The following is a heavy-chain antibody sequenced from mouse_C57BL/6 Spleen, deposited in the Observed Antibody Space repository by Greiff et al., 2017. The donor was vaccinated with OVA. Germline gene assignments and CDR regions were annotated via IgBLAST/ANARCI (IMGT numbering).Heavy chain of an antibody. V-gene: IGHV1-82*01. CDR1: GYAFSSSW. Sequence: QVQLQQSGPELVKPGASVKISCKASGYAFSSSWMNWVKQRPGKGLEWIGRIYPGDGDTNYNGKFKGKATLTADKSSSTAYMQLSSLTSEDSAVYFCASPRDGSSPYAMDYWGQGTSVTVSS. CDR3: ASPRDGSSPYAMDY. J-gene: IGHJ4*01. D-gene: IGHD1-1*01. CDR2: IYPGDGDT.